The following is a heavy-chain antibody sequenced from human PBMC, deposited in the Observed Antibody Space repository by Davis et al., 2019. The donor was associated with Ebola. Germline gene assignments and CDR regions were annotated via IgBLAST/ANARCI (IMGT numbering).Heavy chain of an antibody. V-gene: IGHV3-7*01. CDR1: GFTFSSYE. Sequence: GESLKISCAASGFTFSSYEMNWVRQAPGKGLEWVASIKQDGSEKYYVDSVKGRFTISRDNAKNSLYLQMNSLRAEDTAVYYCLYGMDVWGQGTTVTVSS. CDR3: LYGMDV. J-gene: IGHJ6*02. CDR2: IKQDGSEK.